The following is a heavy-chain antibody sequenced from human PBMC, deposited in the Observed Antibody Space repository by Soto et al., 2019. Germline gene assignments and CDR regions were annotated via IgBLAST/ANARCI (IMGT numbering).Heavy chain of an antibody. V-gene: IGHV4-30-4*01. D-gene: IGHD4-4*01. Sequence: PSETLSLTCTVSGASTSGDDDYWSWIRQPPGMGLEWIGYISYSGRAYYSPSLKARVIISVDTAKDQFSLKVNSVTAADTAVYYCARVNSDYWYFDLWGRGARVTVSS. J-gene: IGHJ2*01. CDR1: GASTSGDDDY. CDR2: ISYSGRA. CDR3: ARVNSDYWYFDL.